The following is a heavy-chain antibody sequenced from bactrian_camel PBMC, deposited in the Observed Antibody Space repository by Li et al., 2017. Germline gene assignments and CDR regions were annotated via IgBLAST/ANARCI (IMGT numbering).Heavy chain of an antibody. J-gene: IGHJ4*01. CDR3: VRSGGYWSLGY. CDR2: ISGGDTT. D-gene: IGHD2*01. CDR1: GFTSSSYW. Sequence: QLVESGGGLVQPGGSLRLSCAASGFTSSSYWMYWVRQAPGKGLEWVSTISGGDTTYYADSVKGRFTISRDNAKNTVSLQMNSLKPEDTAVYYCVRSGGYWSLGYWGQGTQVTVS. V-gene: IGHV3S25*01.